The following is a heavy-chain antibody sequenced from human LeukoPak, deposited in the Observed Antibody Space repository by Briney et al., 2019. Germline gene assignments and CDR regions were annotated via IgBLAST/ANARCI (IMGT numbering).Heavy chain of an antibody. J-gene: IGHJ3*02. V-gene: IGHV3-74*01. D-gene: IGHD3-10*01. CDR2: INSDGSST. CDR3: ARDSMVRGVIEAFDI. Sequence: GGSLRLSCAASGFTFSIYWMHWVRQAPGKGLVWVSRINSDGSSTTYADSVKGRFTISRDNAKNTLYLQMNSLRAEDTAVYYCARDSMVRGVIEAFDIWGQGTMVTVSS. CDR1: GFTFSIYW.